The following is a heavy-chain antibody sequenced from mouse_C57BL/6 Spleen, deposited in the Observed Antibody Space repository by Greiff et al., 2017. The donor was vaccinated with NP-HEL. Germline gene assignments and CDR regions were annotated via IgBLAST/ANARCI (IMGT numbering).Heavy chain of an antibody. D-gene: IGHD1-1*01. J-gene: IGHJ2*01. V-gene: IGHV1-63*01. CDR2: IYPGGGYT. CDR1: GYTFTNYW. CDR3: ARNYGSSHFDY. Sequence: VQLQEPGAELVRPGPSVKMSCKASGYTFTNYWIGWAKQRPGHGLEWIGDIYPGGGYTNYNEKFKGKATLTADKSSSTAYTQLSSLTSEDSAIYYCARNYGSSHFDYWGQGTTLTVSS.